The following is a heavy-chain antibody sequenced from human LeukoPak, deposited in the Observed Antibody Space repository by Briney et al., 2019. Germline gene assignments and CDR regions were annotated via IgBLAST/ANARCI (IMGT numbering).Heavy chain of an antibody. J-gene: IGHJ5*02. CDR3: AKDSSSWVDDNWFDP. V-gene: IGHV3-23*01. Sequence: GGSLRLSCAASGFTFSSYAMSWVRQAPGKGLEWVSAISGSGGSTYYADSVKGRFTISRDNSKKTLYLQMNSLRAEDTAVYYCAKDSSSWVDDNWFDPWGQGALVTVSS. D-gene: IGHD6-13*01. CDR1: GFTFSSYA. CDR2: ISGSGGST.